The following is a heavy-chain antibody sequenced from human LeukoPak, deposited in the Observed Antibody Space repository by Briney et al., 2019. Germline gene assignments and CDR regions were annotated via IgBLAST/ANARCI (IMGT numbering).Heavy chain of an antibody. CDR3: ARLLVYDSSGYYFAGFDY. Sequence: SETLSLTCTVSGGSISSYYWSWIRQPPGKGLEWIGYIYYSGSTNYNPSLKSRVTISVDTSKNQFSLKLSSVTAADTAVYYCARLLVYDSSGYYFAGFDYWGQGTLVTVSS. D-gene: IGHD3-22*01. CDR1: GGSISSYY. J-gene: IGHJ4*02. CDR2: IYYSGST. V-gene: IGHV4-59*08.